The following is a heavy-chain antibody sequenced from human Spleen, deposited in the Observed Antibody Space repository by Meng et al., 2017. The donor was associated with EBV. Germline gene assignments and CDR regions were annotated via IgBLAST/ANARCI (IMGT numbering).Heavy chain of an antibody. D-gene: IGHD5-18*01. CDR2: INPRSGGT. J-gene: IGHJ5*01. V-gene: IGHV1-2*06. CDR3: VRDTAMVNWLEF. Sequence: QGTVVQSGVGVKKPGASVKVSCKTSGYTFSGYYIHWVRQAPGHGLEWMGRINPRSGGTNYAQKFQGRVTMTRDTSITTAYMDLSRLRSDDTAVYSCVRDTAMVNWLEFWGRGTLVTVSS. CDR1: GYTFSGYY.